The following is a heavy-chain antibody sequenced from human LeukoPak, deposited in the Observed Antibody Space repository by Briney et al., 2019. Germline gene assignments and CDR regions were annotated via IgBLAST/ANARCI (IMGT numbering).Heavy chain of an antibody. CDR3: ARGIAVAGGSNWFDP. Sequence: EASVKVSCKASGGTFSSYAISWVRQAPGQGLEWMGGIIPIFGTANYAQKFQGRVTITADESTSTAYMELSSLRSADTAVYYCARGIAVAGGSNWFDPWGQGTLVTVSS. CDR1: GGTFSSYA. CDR2: IIPIFGTA. V-gene: IGHV1-69*01. J-gene: IGHJ5*02. D-gene: IGHD6-19*01.